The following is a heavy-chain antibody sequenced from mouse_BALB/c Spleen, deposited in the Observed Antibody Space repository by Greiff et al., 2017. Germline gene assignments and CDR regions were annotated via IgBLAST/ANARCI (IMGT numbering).Heavy chain of an antibody. Sequence: VKLMESGAELAKPGASVKMSCKASGYTFTSYWMHWVKQRPGQGLEWIGYINPSTGYTEYNQKFKDKATLTADKSSSTAYMQLSSLTSEDSAVYYCARSFMITTAPFAYWGQGTLVTVSA. CDR2: INPSTGYT. D-gene: IGHD2-4*01. J-gene: IGHJ3*01. V-gene: IGHV1-7*01. CDR3: ARSFMITTAPFAY. CDR1: GYTFTSYW.